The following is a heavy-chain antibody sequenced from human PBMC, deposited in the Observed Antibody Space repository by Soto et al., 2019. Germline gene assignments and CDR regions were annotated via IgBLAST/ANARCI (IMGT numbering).Heavy chain of an antibody. CDR3: AGRYSYGSFFDY. CDR2: IYYSGST. Sequence: SETLSLTCTVSGDPLTSYYWSWIRQSPGKGLEWIGNIYYSGSTNYSPALKSRVTISVDTSKNQFSLKLRSVTAADTAVFYCAGRYSYGSFFDYWGQGILVTVSS. V-gene: IGHV4-59*01. J-gene: IGHJ4*02. D-gene: IGHD5-18*01. CDR1: GDPLTSYY.